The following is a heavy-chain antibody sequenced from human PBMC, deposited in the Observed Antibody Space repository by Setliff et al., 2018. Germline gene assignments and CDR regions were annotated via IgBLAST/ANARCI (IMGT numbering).Heavy chain of an antibody. CDR1: GGSISSHY. V-gene: IGHV4-59*11. D-gene: IGHD3-22*01. CDR2: IYYSGST. CDR3: AKRHPDYYDSSGNWFDP. Sequence: PSETLSLTCTVSGGSISSHYWSWIRQPPGKGLEWIESIYYSGSTNYNPSLKSRVTISVDTSKNQFSLKLSSVTAADTAVYYCAKRHPDYYDSSGNWFDPWGQGTLVTVSS. J-gene: IGHJ5*02.